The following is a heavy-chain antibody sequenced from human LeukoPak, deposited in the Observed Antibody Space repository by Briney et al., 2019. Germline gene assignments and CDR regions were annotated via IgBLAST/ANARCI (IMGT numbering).Heavy chain of an antibody. V-gene: IGHV4-59*08. CDR2: IYYSGST. Sequence: SETLSLTCTVSGGSISSYYWSWSRQPPGKGLEWIGYIYYSGSTNYNPSLKSRVTISVDTSKNQFSLKLSSVTAADTAVYYCARDYGDSRFDYWGQGTLVTVSS. CDR3: ARDYGDSRFDY. D-gene: IGHD4-17*01. J-gene: IGHJ4*02. CDR1: GGSISSYY.